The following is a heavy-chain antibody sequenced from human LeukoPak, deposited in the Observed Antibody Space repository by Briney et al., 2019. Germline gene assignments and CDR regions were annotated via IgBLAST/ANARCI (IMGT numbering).Heavy chain of an antibody. V-gene: IGHV5-51*01. CDR3: ARLRSNAYDDYGEYFDY. CDR1: GYSFTSNW. J-gene: IGHJ4*02. CDR2: IYPGDSDT. Sequence: GESLKISCKASGYSFTSNWIGWVRQMPGKGLEWMGIIYPGDSDTRYSPSFQGQVTISADKSISTAYLQWSSLKASDTAMYYCARLRSNAYDDYGEYFDYWGQGTLVTVSS. D-gene: IGHD4-17*01.